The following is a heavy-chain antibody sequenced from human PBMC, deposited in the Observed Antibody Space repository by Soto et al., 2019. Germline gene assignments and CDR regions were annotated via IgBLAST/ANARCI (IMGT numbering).Heavy chain of an antibody. Sequence: QVQLVQSGAEVKKPGSSVKVSCKDSGGTFSSYAISWERQAPGQGLEWMGGIIPIFDTADYAQKFQGRVTITADESTSTAYMELSSLRSEDTAVYYCASHGITGTWVYYYGMDVWGQGTTVTVSS. J-gene: IGHJ6*02. CDR3: ASHGITGTWVYYYGMDV. D-gene: IGHD1-7*01. CDR2: IIPIFDTA. V-gene: IGHV1-69*12. CDR1: GGTFSSYA.